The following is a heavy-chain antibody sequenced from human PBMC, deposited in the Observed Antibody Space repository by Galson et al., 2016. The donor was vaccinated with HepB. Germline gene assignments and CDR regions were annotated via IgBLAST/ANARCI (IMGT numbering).Heavy chain of an antibody. CDR1: GFSLSTSGMC. CDR3: ARTIFYYDSSGDYGRGNRSYYYYYGMDV. J-gene: IGHJ6*02. CDR2: IDWDDDK. V-gene: IGHV2-70*01. D-gene: IGHD3-22*01. Sequence: PALVKPTQTLTLTCTFSGFSLSTSGMCVSWIRQPPGKALEWLALIDWDDDKYYSTSLKTRLTISKDTSKNQVVLTMTNMDPVDTATYYCARTIFYYDSSGDYGRGNRSYYYYYGMDVWGQGTTVTVSS.